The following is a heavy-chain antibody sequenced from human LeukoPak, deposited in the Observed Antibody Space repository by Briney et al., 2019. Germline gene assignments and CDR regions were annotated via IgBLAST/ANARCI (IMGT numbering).Heavy chain of an antibody. CDR2: IIPILGIA. J-gene: IGHJ5*02. Sequence: SVKVSCKASGGTFSSYAISWVRQAPGQGLEWMGRIIPILGIANYAQKFQGRVTITADKSTSTAYMELSSLRSEDTAVYYCALAAVSLNWFDPWGQGTLVTVSS. CDR1: GGTFSSYA. D-gene: IGHD6-13*01. CDR3: ALAAVSLNWFDP. V-gene: IGHV1-69*04.